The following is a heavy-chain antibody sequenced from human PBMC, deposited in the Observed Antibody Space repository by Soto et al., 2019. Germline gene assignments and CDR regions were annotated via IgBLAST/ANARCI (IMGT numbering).Heavy chain of an antibody. V-gene: IGHV1-3*01. J-gene: IGHJ6*02. CDR2: INAGNGNT. Sequence: GASVKVSCKASGYTFTSYVIHWVSQAPGQRFEWMGWINAGNGNTAYSQKFRDRVTISRDTSASIAYMELSSLRSEDTSVYFCARDPTQPQFSYYYAMDIWGQGTTVPVSS. CDR3: ARDPTQPQFSYYYAMDI. CDR1: GYTFTSYV.